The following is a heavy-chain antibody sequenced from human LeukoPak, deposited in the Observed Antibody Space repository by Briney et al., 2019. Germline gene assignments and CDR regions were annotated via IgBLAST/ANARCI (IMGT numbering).Heavy chain of an antibody. CDR2: ISGGGGST. J-gene: IGHJ4*02. Sequence: GGSLRLSCAASGFTFSSYAMSWVRRAPGKGLEWVSTISGGGGSTYYADSVRGRFTISRDNSKITVYLQMSSLRAEDTAVYYCAKPHYSGSGSHSREDYWGQGTLVTVSS. CDR1: GFTFSSYA. D-gene: IGHD3-10*01. V-gene: IGHV3-23*01. CDR3: AKPHYSGSGSHSREDY.